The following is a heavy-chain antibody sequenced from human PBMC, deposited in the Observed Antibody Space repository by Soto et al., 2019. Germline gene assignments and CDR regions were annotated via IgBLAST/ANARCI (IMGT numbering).Heavy chain of an antibody. CDR3: ATTYGELMLNWFDP. CDR1: GGTFSSYA. J-gene: IGHJ5*02. D-gene: IGHD4-17*01. Sequence: SVKVSCKASGGTFSSYAISWVRQAPGQGLEWMGGIIPIFGTANYAQKFQGRVTITADESTSTAYMELSSLRSEDTAVYYCATTYGELMLNWFDPWGQGTLVTVCS. V-gene: IGHV1-69*13. CDR2: IIPIFGTA.